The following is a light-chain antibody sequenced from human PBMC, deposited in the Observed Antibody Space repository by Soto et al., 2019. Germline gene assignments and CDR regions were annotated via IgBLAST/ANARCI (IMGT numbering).Light chain of an antibody. V-gene: IGLV1-51*01. CDR1: ISNIGNNY. CDR3: GTWDSGLSVYV. Sequence: QSVLTQPPSVSAAPGQRVTISCSGSISNIGNNYVSWYRHLPGKAPELLIYDNNQRPSGIPDRFSGSKSGTSATLGITGLQTGDEADYYCGTWDSGLSVYVFGTGTKVTVL. CDR2: DNN. J-gene: IGLJ1*01.